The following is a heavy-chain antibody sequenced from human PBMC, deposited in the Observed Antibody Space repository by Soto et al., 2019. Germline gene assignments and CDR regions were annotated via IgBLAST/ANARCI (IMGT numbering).Heavy chain of an antibody. CDR2: ISWNSAMI. Sequence: EVQLVESGGGLVQPGRSLRLSCVISGFTFDDFAMHWVRQAPGKGLEWVSGISWNSAMIGYADSVRGRFTISRDNVKNSLYLQMTSQRPEDTALYFCAKDNRADRGAFDSWGQGTLVSVFS. J-gene: IGHJ5*01. V-gene: IGHV3-9*01. CDR3: AKDNRADRGAFDS. CDR1: GFTFDDFA. D-gene: IGHD3-10*01.